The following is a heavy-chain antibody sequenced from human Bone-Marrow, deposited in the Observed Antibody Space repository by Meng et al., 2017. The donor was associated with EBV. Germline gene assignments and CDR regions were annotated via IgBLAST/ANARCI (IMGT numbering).Heavy chain of an antibody. CDR1: GGSVSSTTW. V-gene: IGHV4-4*02. CDR2: IHHRGDT. Sequence: QVRLQESGPGLVKPSGTLSLLCTVSGGSVSSTTWWNWVRQPPGKGLEWIGEIHHRGDTNYNPSLKSRVAISIDKSKNQFSLKLNSVTAADTAVYYCAERYSTMWGKWFDPWGQGTLCIVSS. CDR3: AERYSTMWGKWFDP. D-gene: IGHD2-15*01. J-gene: IGHJ5*02.